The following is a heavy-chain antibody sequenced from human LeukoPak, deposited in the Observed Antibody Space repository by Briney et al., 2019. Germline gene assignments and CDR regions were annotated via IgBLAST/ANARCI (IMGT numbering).Heavy chain of an antibody. CDR2: ISSSGSYI. D-gene: IGHD6-6*01. CDR1: GFTFSSYS. CDR3: ARGATYSSSSPDY. Sequence: GGSLRLSCAASGFTFSSYSMNWVRQAPGKGLEWVSAISSSGSYIYYADSVKGRFTTSRDNAKNSLYLQMNSLRAEDTAVYYCARGATYSSSSPDYWGQGTLVTVSS. J-gene: IGHJ4*02. V-gene: IGHV3-21*01.